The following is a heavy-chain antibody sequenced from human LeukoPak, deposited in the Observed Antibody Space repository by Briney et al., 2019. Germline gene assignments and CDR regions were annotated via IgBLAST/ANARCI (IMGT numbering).Heavy chain of an antibody. Sequence: SGGSLRLSCAASGFTFSSYSMNWVRQAPGKGLEWVSYISSSSSTIYYADSVKGRFTISRDNAKNSLYLQMNSLRAEDTAVYYCARDRKERTWIQLSDSSGYHPVDYWGQGTLVIVSS. CDR3: ARDRKERTWIQLSDSSGYHPVDY. J-gene: IGHJ4*02. CDR1: GFTFSSYS. D-gene: IGHD3-22*01. CDR2: ISSSSSTI. V-gene: IGHV3-48*01.